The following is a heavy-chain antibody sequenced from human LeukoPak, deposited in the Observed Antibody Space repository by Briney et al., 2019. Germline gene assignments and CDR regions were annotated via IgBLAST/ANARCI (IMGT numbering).Heavy chain of an antibody. Sequence: GGSLRLSCAASGFTFSSYDMSWIRQAPGKGLEWVAYIRSDGSNIYYADSVKGRFTISRDNSKNTLYLQMNSLRAEDTAVYYRARDVVPAVLGPFVYRGQGALVTVCS. CDR2: IRSDGSNI. V-gene: IGHV3-30*02. CDR1: GFTFSSYD. D-gene: IGHD2-15*01. CDR3: ARDVVPAVLGPFVY. J-gene: IGHJ4*02.